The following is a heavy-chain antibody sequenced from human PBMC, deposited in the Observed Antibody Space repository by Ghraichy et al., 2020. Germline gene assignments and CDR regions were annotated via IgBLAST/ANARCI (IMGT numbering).Heavy chain of an antibody. V-gene: IGHV3-48*02. J-gene: IGHJ6*02. Sequence: LSLTCAASGFTFSGYAMNWVRQAPGKGLEWISHISSSGRTISYADSMKGRFTISRDSAKNSLYLQMHSLREEDTAVYYCARASTVVRYYYYHGLDVWGQGTTVTVSS. CDR2: ISSSGRTI. CDR1: GFTFSGYA. CDR3: ARASTVVRYYYYHGLDV. D-gene: IGHD4-23*01.